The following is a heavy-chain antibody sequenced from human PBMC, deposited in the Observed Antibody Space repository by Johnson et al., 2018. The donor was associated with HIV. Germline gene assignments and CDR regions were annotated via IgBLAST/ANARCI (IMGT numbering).Heavy chain of an antibody. CDR3: AIRDAGGRDAFDI. Sequence: QVQLMESGGGVVQPGRSLRLSCAASGFTFSSYGMHWVRQAPGKGLEWVAVISYDGSNKYYADSVKGRFTISRDNSKNTLYLQMNSLSAEDTAVYYCAIRDAGGRDAFDIWGQGTIVTVSS. V-gene: IGHV3-30*03. D-gene: IGHD1-26*01. CDR2: ISYDGSNK. CDR1: GFTFSSYG. J-gene: IGHJ3*02.